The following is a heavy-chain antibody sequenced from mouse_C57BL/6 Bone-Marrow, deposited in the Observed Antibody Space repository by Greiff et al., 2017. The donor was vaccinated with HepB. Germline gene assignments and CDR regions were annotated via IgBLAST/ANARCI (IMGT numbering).Heavy chain of an antibody. Sequence: DVQLVESGGGLVQPGGSLKLSCAASGFTFSDYYMYWVRQTPEKRLEWVAYISNGGGSTYYPDTVKGRFTISRDNAKNTLYLQMSRRKSEDTAMYYCARRDSSGYLGGVWGTGTTVTVSS. V-gene: IGHV5-12*01. CDR1: GFTFSDYY. CDR3: ARRDSSGYLGGV. D-gene: IGHD3-2*02. J-gene: IGHJ1*03. CDR2: ISNGGGST.